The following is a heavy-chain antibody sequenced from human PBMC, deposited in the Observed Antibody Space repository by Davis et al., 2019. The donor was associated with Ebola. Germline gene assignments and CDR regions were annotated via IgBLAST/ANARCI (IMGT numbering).Heavy chain of an antibody. D-gene: IGHD6-6*01. J-gene: IGHJ6*03. V-gene: IGHV4-59*12. CDR1: GGSFSGYY. CDR3: ARGGGIAARPSYYYYYMDV. Sequence: PSETLSLTCAVYGGSFSGYYWSWIRQPPGKGLEWIGYIYYSGSTNYNPSLKSRVTISVDTSKNQFSLKLSSVTAADTAVYYCARGGGIAARPSYYYYYMDVWGKGTTVTVSS. CDR2: IYYSGST.